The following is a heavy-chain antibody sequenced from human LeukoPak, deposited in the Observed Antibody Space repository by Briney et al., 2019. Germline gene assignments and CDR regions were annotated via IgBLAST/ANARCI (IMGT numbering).Heavy chain of an antibody. CDR2: IYYNGNT. CDR1: GGSVSSGSYY. V-gene: IGHV4-61*01. D-gene: IGHD2-15*01. CDR3: ARVVYCSGSSCYSYFYGMDV. J-gene: IGHJ6*02. Sequence: PSETLSLTCSVSGGSVSSGSYYWSWIRQPPGKGLEWIGYIYYNGNTNYNPSLKSRVTISIDRSKNQFSLKLSSVTAADTAVYYCARVVYCSGSSCYSYFYGMDVWGQGTAVTVSS.